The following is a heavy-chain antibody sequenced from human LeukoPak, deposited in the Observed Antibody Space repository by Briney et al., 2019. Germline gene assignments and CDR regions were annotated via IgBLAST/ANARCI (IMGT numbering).Heavy chain of an antibody. V-gene: IGHV3-53*01. Sequence: PGGSLRLSCAVSGFTVNNNSMTWVRQAPGKGLEWVSLIYGDGTTDYADSVKGRFTISRDNAKNSLYLQMNSLRAEDTAVYYCARAGVPETPVWGQGTLVTVSS. CDR3: ARAGVPETPV. CDR2: IYGDGTT. J-gene: IGHJ4*02. D-gene: IGHD2-2*01. CDR1: GFTVNNNS.